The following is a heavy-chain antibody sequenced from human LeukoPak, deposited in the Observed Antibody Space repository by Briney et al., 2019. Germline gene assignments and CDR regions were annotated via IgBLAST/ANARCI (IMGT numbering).Heavy chain of an antibody. V-gene: IGHV3-21*01. J-gene: IGHJ4*02. D-gene: IGHD4-17*01. CDR1: GFTFNKYS. Sequence: GGSLRLSCAASGFTFNKYSMNWVRQAPGKGLEWVSSISGSSSYIYYADSVKGRFTISRDNAKNSLYLQMNSLRAEDTGVYYCARDIVITTDKSDYGDYWGPGTLVTVSS. CDR2: ISGSSSYI. CDR3: ARDIVITTDKSDYGDY.